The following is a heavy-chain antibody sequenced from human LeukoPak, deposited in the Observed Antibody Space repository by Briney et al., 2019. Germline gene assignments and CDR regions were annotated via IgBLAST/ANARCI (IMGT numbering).Heavy chain of an antibody. Sequence: SETLSLTRTVSGCSISNYYWSWIRQPPGKGLEWIGYIYYSGSTNYNPSLESRVTISVDTSKNQFSLKLSSVTAPDTAVYFCARHYDILTGYSAYAFDIWGQGTLVTVSS. CDR1: GCSISNYY. CDR2: IYYSGST. CDR3: ARHYDILTGYSAYAFDI. J-gene: IGHJ3*02. V-gene: IGHV4-59*08. D-gene: IGHD3-9*01.